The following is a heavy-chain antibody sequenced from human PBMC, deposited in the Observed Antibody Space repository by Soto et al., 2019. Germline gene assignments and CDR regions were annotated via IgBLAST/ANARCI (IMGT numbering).Heavy chain of an antibody. CDR1: GYTFTSYA. V-gene: IGHV1-3*01. J-gene: IGHJ3*02. D-gene: IGHD4-4*01. Sequence: ASVKVSCKASGYTFTSYAMHWVRQAPGQRLEWMGWINAGNGNTKYSQKFQGRVTITRDTSASTAYMELSSLRSEDTAVYYCARDFSYSNNAFDIWGQGTMVTVSS. CDR3: ARDFSYSNNAFDI. CDR2: INAGNGNT.